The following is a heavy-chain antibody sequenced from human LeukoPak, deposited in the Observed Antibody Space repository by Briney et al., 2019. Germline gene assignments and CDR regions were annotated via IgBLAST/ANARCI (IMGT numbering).Heavy chain of an antibody. D-gene: IGHD3-10*02. CDR3: AELGITMIGGV. Sequence: GGSLRLSCAASGFTFSSYSMNWVCQAPGKGLEWVSYISSSGSTIYYADSVKGRFTISRDNAKNSLYLQMNSLRAEDTAVYYCAELGITMIGGVWGKGTTVTISS. J-gene: IGHJ6*04. CDR1: GFTFSSYS. CDR2: ISSSGSTI. V-gene: IGHV3-48*04.